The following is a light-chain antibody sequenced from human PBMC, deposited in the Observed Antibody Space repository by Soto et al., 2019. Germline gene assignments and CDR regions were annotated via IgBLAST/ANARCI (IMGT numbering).Light chain of an antibody. J-gene: IGLJ2*01. CDR1: SSDVGGYNY. V-gene: IGLV2-14*01. CDR2: DVR. CDR3: SSDTSSRTSKV. Sequence: QSALTQPASVSGSPGQSITISCTGTSSDVGGYNYVSWYQQHPGKAPKLMIYDVRNRPSGVSNRFSGSKSGNTASLTISGLQAEDEADYYCSSDTSSRTSKVFGGGTKLTVL.